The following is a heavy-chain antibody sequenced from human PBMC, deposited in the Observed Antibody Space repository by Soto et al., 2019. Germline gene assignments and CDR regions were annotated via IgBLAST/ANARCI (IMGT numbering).Heavy chain of an antibody. CDR2: IYNRGST. J-gene: IGHJ4*02. D-gene: IGHD3-22*01. V-gene: IGHV4-59*11. CDR1: GASLSTHY. CDR3: ARTEYDKIGYDY. Sequence: QVQLQESGPGLVKPSETLSLTCTVSGASLSTHYWSWIRQPPGKALEWIGYIYNRGSTNQNPSLQSRVSISIDTSNNQFSLRLRSVTAADTAVYYCARTEYDKIGYDYWGQGTLVTVSS.